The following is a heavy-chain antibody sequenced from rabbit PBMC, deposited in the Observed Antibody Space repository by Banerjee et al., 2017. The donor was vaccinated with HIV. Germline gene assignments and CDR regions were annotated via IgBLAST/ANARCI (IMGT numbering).Heavy chain of an antibody. CDR2: IYAGSSGST. J-gene: IGHJ4*01. Sequence: QEQLEESGGDLVKPGAFLTLTCTASGFSFSSGYWMCWVRQAPGKGLEWIACIYAGSSGSTYYASWAKGRFTISKTSPTTVTLQMTSLTAADTATYFCARDDYGGSGYPDYFTLWGPGTLVTVS. V-gene: IGHV1S45*01. CDR1: GFSFSSGYW. CDR3: ARDDYGGSGYPDYFTL. D-gene: IGHD8-1*01.